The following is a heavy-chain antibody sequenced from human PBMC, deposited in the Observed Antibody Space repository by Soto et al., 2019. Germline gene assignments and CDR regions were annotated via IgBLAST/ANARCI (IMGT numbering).Heavy chain of an antibody. Sequence: SETLSLTCAVSGYSISSSNWWGWIRQPPGKGVEWIGYIYYSGSTYYNPSLKSRVTMSXXXSXXXXSLXXSXXTAXDTAVYYCARNGGNSFYYYYGMDVWGQGTTVT. V-gene: IGHV4-28*01. CDR2: IYYSGST. J-gene: IGHJ6*02. D-gene: IGHD2-21*02. CDR3: ARNGGNSFYYYYGMDV. CDR1: GYSISSSNW.